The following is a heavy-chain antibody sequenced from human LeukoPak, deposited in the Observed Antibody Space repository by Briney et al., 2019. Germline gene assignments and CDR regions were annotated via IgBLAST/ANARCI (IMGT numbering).Heavy chain of an antibody. CDR1: GFTFSNAW. J-gene: IGHJ4*02. CDR3: TTNIVGATGGDY. D-gene: IGHD1-26*01. Sequence: PGGSLRLSCAASGFTFSNAWMSWVRQAPGKGLEWVGRIKSKTDGGTTDYAAPVKGRFTISRDDSKNTLYLQMNSLKTEDTAVYYCTTNIVGATGGDYWGQGTLVTVSS. V-gene: IGHV3-15*01. CDR2: IKSKTDGGTT.